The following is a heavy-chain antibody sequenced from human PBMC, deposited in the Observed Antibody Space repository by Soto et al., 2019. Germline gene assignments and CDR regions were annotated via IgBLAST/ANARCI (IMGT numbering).Heavy chain of an antibody. CDR1: GFTFSNYA. CDR3: AKFFVEAGSNSGWPWSFHY. D-gene: IGHD6-25*01. Sequence: EVQLLESGGGLVQPGRSLRLSCAASGFTFSNYAMSWVRQAPGQGLDWVPAISGSGGTTYYADSVKGGFTISRDNSKNTLFRQMNSLRAEDAAVYYCAKFFVEAGSNSGWPWSFHYWGQGTLVTVSS. J-gene: IGHJ4*02. V-gene: IGHV3-23*01. CDR2: ISGSGGTT.